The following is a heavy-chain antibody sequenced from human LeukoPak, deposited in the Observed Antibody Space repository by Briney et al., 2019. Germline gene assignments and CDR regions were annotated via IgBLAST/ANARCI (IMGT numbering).Heavy chain of an antibody. V-gene: IGHV3-7*05. CDR3: AKDNSYDSSGYYYY. CDR1: GFTFSSYW. J-gene: IGHJ4*02. D-gene: IGHD3-22*01. Sequence: PGGSLRLSCAASGFTFSSYWMSWVRQAPGKGLEWVANIKQDASEKYYVDSVKGRFTISRDNAKNSLYLQMNSLRAEDTAVYYCAKDNSYDSSGYYYYWGQGTLVTVSS. CDR2: IKQDASEK.